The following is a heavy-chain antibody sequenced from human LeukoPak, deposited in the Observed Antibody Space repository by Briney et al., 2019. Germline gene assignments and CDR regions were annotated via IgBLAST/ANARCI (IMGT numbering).Heavy chain of an antibody. D-gene: IGHD5-18*01. CDR2: INHSGRT. V-gene: IGHV4-34*01. J-gene: IGHJ4*02. Sequence: SETLSLTCAVYGWSFSGYYWSWLRQPPGKGLEWIGEINHSGRTNYNPALKSRVPISVDTSKNQYSLKLSIVSAADTAVYYCASRGTAMALAEFDYWGQGTLVTVSS. CDR3: ASRGTAMALAEFDY. CDR1: GWSFSGYY.